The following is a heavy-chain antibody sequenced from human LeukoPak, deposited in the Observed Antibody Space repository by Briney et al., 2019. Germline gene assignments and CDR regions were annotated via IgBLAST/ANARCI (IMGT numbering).Heavy chain of an antibody. V-gene: IGHV3-33*08. J-gene: IGHJ4*02. CDR1: GFTFSTYS. Sequence: PGGSLRLSCAASGFTFSTYSMNWVRQAPGKGLEWVAVIWYDGSNKYYADSVKGRFTISRDNSKNTLYLQMNSLRAEDTAVYYCARTYYDFWSGYFPNLDYWGQGTLVTVSS. D-gene: IGHD3-3*01. CDR2: IWYDGSNK. CDR3: ARTYYDFWSGYFPNLDY.